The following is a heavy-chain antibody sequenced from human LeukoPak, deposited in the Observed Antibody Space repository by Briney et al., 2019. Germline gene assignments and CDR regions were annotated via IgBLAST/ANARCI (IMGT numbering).Heavy chain of an antibody. Sequence: GESMQISWKGSGYIFGNYWISWVRQLPGKGLEWMGTIDPSDSYSNYSPSLQGHVTILADKSIRTAYLQWSSLKASDTAIYYCASGITTSRYGFDIWGQGTMVSVSS. V-gene: IGHV5-10-1*01. J-gene: IGHJ3*02. CDR1: GYIFGNYW. D-gene: IGHD3-22*01. CDR2: IDPSDSYS. CDR3: ASGITTSRYGFDI.